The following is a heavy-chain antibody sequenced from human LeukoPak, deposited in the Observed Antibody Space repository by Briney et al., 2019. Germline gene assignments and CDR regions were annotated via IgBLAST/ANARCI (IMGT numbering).Heavy chain of an antibody. CDR1: GFTFSTYW. Sequence: GGSLRLSCATSGFTFSTYWMSWVRQAPGKGLEWVANIKEDGSEKNYVDSVKGRFTISRDNAKNSLYLQMNSLRAEDTAVYYCARARYFDYWGQGMLVTVSS. V-gene: IGHV3-7*01. CDR3: ARARYFDY. CDR2: IKEDGSEK. J-gene: IGHJ4*02.